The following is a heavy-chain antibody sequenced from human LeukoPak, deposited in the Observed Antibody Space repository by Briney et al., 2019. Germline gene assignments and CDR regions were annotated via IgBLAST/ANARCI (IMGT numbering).Heavy chain of an antibody. CDR2: ITSSSSTI. Sequence: PGGSLRLSCAASGFPFNSFTINWVRQAPGKGLEWISSITSSSSTIYYADSVKGRFTISRDNAKNLLYLQMHSLRAEDTAVYYCARDRSRILDYWGQGTLVTASS. J-gene: IGHJ4*02. CDR3: ARDRSRILDY. V-gene: IGHV3-48*01. D-gene: IGHD2/OR15-2a*01. CDR1: GFPFNSFT.